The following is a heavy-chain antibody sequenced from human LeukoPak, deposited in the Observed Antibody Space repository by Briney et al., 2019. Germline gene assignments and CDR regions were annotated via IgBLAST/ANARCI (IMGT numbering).Heavy chain of an antibody. Sequence: APVKVSCKASGYTFTSYDINWVRQATGQGLEWMGWMNPDSGNTGYAQKFQGRVTMTRDTSITTAYMELSSLRSDDTAVYYCTRGSIAVPYNWFDPWGQGTLVTVSS. CDR3: TRGSIAVPYNWFDP. D-gene: IGHD6-19*01. V-gene: IGHV1-8*01. CDR1: GYTFTSYD. CDR2: MNPDSGNT. J-gene: IGHJ5*02.